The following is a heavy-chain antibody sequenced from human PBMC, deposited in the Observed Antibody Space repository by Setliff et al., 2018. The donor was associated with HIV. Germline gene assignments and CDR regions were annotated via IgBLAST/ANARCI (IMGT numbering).Heavy chain of an antibody. CDR2: IIPRFGTA. V-gene: IGHV1-69*13. CDR1: GGTFRSYA. D-gene: IGHD1-26*01. Sequence: SVKVSCKASGGTFRSYAISWVRQAPGQGLEWMGGIIPRFGTANYAQKFQGRVTITADEPTSTAYMELSSLRSDDMAVYFCARGALLAVFDFDHWGQGTLVTVSS. CDR3: ARGALLAVFDFDH. J-gene: IGHJ4*02.